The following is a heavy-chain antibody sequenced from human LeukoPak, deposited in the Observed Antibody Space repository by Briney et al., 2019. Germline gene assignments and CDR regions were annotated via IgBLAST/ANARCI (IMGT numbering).Heavy chain of an antibody. Sequence: PGGSLRLSCAASGFTFSSYEMNWVRQAPGKGLEWVSYISSSGSTIYYADSVKGRFTISRDNAKNSLYLQMNSLRAEDTAVYYCARDYWMATIRYFDYWGQGTLVTVSS. J-gene: IGHJ4*02. D-gene: IGHD5-24*01. CDR2: ISSSGSTI. CDR1: GFTFSSYE. V-gene: IGHV3-48*03. CDR3: ARDYWMATIRYFDY.